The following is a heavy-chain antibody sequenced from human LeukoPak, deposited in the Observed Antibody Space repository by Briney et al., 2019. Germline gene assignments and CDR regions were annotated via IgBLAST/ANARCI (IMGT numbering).Heavy chain of an antibody. Sequence: GGSLRLSCVVSEFTFGSYAMTWVRQAPGKGLEWVSSISGSGETTYYADSVKGRFTISRDVFKNTLYLQMNSLRAEDTGVYYCAKDYSSSWTSKYFQHWGQGTLVTVSS. D-gene: IGHD6-13*01. CDR3: AKDYSSSWTSKYFQH. V-gene: IGHV3-23*01. CDR2: ISGSGETT. J-gene: IGHJ1*01. CDR1: EFTFGSYA.